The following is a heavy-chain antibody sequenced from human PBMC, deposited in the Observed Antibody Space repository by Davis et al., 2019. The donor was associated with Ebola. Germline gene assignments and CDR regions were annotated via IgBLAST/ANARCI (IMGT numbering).Heavy chain of an antibody. J-gene: IGHJ3*02. CDR3: ARDPGYSSYDI. V-gene: IGHV3-7*01. Sequence: PGGSLRLSCTASAFSSEPYWFSWVRQTPEKGLEFVTNIHEDGCKKNHMGSVKGRFTISRDNAENSLSLQMNSLRGDDTAVYYCARDPGYSSYDIWGQGTMVTVSS. D-gene: IGHD6-19*01. CDR1: AFSSEPYW. CDR2: IHEDGCKK.